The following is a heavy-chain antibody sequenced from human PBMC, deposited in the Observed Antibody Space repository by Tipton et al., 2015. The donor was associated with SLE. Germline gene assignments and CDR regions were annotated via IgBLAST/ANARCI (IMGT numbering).Heavy chain of an antibody. CDR3: ARRSGRWLQLGLHY. CDR2: IYYSGST. D-gene: IGHD5-24*01. J-gene: IGHJ4*02. CDR1: GGSISSHY. V-gene: IGHV4-59*11. Sequence: TLSLTCTVSGGSISSHYWSWIRQPPGKGLEWIGYIYYSGSTNYNPSLKSRVTISVDTSKNQFSLKLSSVTAADTAVYYCARRSGRWLQLGLHYWGQGTLVTVSS.